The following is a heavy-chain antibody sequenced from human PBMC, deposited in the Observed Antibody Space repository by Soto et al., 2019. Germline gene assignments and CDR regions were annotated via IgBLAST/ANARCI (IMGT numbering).Heavy chain of an antibody. Sequence: GGSLRLSCAASGFTFSSYWMSWVRQAPGKGLEWVANIKQDGSEKYYVDSVKGRFTISRDNAKNSLYLQMNSLRAEDTAVYYCARDTVSTYYDILTGYYLYYYYYGMDVWGQGTTVTVSS. CDR1: GFTFSSYW. J-gene: IGHJ6*02. CDR2: IKQDGSEK. V-gene: IGHV3-7*01. D-gene: IGHD3-9*01. CDR3: ARDTVSTYYDILTGYYLYYYYYGMDV.